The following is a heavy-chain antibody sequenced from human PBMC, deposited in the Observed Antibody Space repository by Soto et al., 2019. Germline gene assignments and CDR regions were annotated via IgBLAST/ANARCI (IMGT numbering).Heavy chain of an antibody. J-gene: IGHJ4*02. V-gene: IGHV3-66*01. D-gene: IGHD3-22*01. CDR3: ARGGTKDYYDSSGYEVLGY. CDR1: GFTVSSNY. Sequence: VGSLRLACVASGFTVSSNYMSWVRPSPGKWLDGVSVIYSGGSTYYADSVKGRFTISIDNSKNTLYLQMNSLRAEDAAVYYCARGGTKDYYDSSGYEVLGYWGQGT. CDR2: IYSGGST.